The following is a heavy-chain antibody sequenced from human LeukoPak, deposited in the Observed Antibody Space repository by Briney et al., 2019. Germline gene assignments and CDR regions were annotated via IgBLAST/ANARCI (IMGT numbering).Heavy chain of an antibody. Sequence: PSETLSLTCAVSGGSISSHYWSWIRQPPGKGLEWIGYIYYSGSTNYNPSLKSRVTISVDTSENQFSLKLSSVTAADTAVYYCARVAAGGNYFDYWGQGTLVTVSS. CDR3: ARVAAGGNYFDY. V-gene: IGHV4-59*11. D-gene: IGHD6-13*01. J-gene: IGHJ4*02. CDR2: IYYSGST. CDR1: GGSISSHY.